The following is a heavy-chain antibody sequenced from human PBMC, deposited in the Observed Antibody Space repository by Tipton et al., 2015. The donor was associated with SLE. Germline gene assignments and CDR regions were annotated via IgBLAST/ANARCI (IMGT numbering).Heavy chain of an antibody. CDR2: ISYDGSNK. V-gene: IGHV3-30-3*01. J-gene: IGHJ6*04. CDR3: ARGGITMVGTVFYFGMDV. CDR1: GFTFSSYA. D-gene: IGHD3-10*01. Sequence: LSLTCAASGFTFSSYAMHWVRQAPGKGLEWVAIISYDGSNKYYVDSVKGRFTISRDNSKNTLYLQMNSLRAEDTAVYYCARGGITMVGTVFYFGMDVWGKGTTVTVSS.